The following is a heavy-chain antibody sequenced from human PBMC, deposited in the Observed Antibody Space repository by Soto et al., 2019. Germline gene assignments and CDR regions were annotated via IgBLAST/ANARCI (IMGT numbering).Heavy chain of an antibody. V-gene: IGHV4-34*01. J-gene: IGHJ3*02. D-gene: IGHD5-18*01. CDR2: INHSGST. CDR1: GGSFSGYY. CDR3: ARGRRGYSYGCYDI. Sequence: SETLSLTCAVYGGSFSGYYWSWIRQPPGKGLEWIGEINHSGSTNYNPSLKSRVTISVDTSKNQFSLKLSSVTAADTAVYYCARGRRGYSYGCYDIWGQGTMVTVSS.